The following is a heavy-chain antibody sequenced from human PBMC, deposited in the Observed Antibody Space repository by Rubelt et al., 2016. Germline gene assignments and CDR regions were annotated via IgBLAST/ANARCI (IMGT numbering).Heavy chain of an antibody. V-gene: IGHV4-59*08. Sequence: QLQLQESGPGLVKPSETLSLTCAVYGGSFSGYYWSWIRQPPGKGLEWLAYTHDSGETQYNTSLKSRLIISVDTSKNQLALKLSSVTAADTAVYHCARQPPDTAAFDYWGQGVLVTVSS. CDR3: ARQPPDTAAFDY. D-gene: IGHD2-21*02. J-gene: IGHJ4*02. CDR1: GGSFSGYY. CDR2: THDSGET.